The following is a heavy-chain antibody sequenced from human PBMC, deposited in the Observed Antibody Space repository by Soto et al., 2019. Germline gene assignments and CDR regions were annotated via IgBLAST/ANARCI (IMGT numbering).Heavy chain of an antibody. V-gene: IGHV3-23*01. CDR2: ISDSGGST. CDR1: GFTFSSYA. CDR3: AKDLTSTSRTPEL. J-gene: IGHJ4*02. Sequence: GGSLRLSCGAPGFTFSSYAMSWVRQAPGKGLEWVSAISDSGGSTYYADSMKGRFTISRDNSKNTLYPQMNSLRAEDTAIYYCAKDLTSTSRTPELWGQGTLVTVSS. D-gene: IGHD2-2*01.